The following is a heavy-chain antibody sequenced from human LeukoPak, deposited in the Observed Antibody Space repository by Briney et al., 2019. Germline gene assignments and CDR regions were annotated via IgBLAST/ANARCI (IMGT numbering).Heavy chain of an antibody. Sequence: ASVKVSCTASGYTFTSYGISWVRQAPGQGLEWMGWISAYNGNTNYAQKLQGRVTMTTDTSTSTAYMELRSLRSDDTAVYYCARVVTERQWLVPEGAFDIWGQGTMATVSS. J-gene: IGHJ3*02. CDR2: ISAYNGNT. D-gene: IGHD6-19*01. CDR1: GYTFTSYG. V-gene: IGHV1-18*01. CDR3: ARVVTERQWLVPEGAFDI.